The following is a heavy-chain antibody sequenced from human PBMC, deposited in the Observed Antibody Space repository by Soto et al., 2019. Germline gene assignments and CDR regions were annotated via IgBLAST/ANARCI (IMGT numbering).Heavy chain of an antibody. D-gene: IGHD3-9*01. CDR1: GFSLSTSGLG. J-gene: IGHJ5*02. Sequence: SVPTLVNPTQTLTLTCTFSGFSLSTSGLGVGWIRQPPGKALEWLALIYWDDDKRYSPSLKSRLTITKDTSKNQVVLTMTNMDPVDTATYYCAHTYLKTIFWIRGFDPWGQGTLVTV. CDR2: IYWDDDK. CDR3: AHTYLKTIFWIRGFDP. V-gene: IGHV2-5*02.